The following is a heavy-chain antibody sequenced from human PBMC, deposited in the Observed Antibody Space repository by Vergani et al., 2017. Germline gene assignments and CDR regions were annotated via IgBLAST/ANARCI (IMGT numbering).Heavy chain of an antibody. Sequence: VQLVESGGGVVQPGRSLRLSCAASGFTFSSYSMNWVRQAPGKGLEWVSSISSSSSYIYYADSVKGRFTISRDNAKNSLYLQMNSLRAEDTAVYYCARGVIAVAGTRYYFDYWGQGTLVTVSS. V-gene: IGHV3-21*01. J-gene: IGHJ4*02. CDR2: ISSSSSYI. D-gene: IGHD6-19*01. CDR1: GFTFSSYS. CDR3: ARGVIAVAGTRYYFDY.